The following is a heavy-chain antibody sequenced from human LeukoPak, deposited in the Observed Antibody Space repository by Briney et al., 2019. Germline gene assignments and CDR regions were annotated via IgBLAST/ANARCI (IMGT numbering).Heavy chain of an antibody. J-gene: IGHJ4*02. CDR2: ISGSGVDS. V-gene: IGHV3-23*01. D-gene: IGHD6-19*01. Sequence: GGSLRLSCAASGFIFKFNAMTWVRQAPGKGLEWVASISGSGVDSSYGDSFKGRFTISRDNSKDTPYLEMSGLRGDDTAIYYCAKAPWVSVAGACFESWGQGTVVTVSP. CDR1: GFIFKFNA. CDR3: AKAPWVSVAGACFES.